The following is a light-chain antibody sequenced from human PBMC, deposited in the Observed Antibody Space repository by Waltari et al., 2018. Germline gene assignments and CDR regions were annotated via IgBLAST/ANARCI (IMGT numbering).Light chain of an antibody. J-gene: IGLJ2*01. CDR3: ATWYDSLSGPV. CDR1: SSNIGSNS. V-gene: IGLV1-47*01. CDR2: RNN. Sequence: QSVLTQPPSASGTPGQRVSISCSGSSSNIGSNSVDWYQQVPGTAPKLLIYRNNQRPSGVPYRFSGSRSGTSASLAISGLRSEDEADYYCATWYDSLSGPVFGGGTKVTVL.